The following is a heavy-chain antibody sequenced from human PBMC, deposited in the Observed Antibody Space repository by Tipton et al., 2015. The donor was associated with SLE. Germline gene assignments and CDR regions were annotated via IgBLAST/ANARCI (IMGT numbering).Heavy chain of an antibody. CDR1: GFTFSDYD. CDR2: ISGSGSLI. CDR3: ARDRWGGPEPWYFDL. V-gene: IGHV3-11*01. J-gene: IGHJ2*01. Sequence: GSLRLSCVASGFTFSDYDMSWIRQAPGKGLEWVSYISGSGSLIYYADSVKGRFTISRDNTKNSLYLQMNSLTAEDTAVYFCARDRWGGPEPWYFDLWGRGTLVTVSS. D-gene: IGHD1-14*01.